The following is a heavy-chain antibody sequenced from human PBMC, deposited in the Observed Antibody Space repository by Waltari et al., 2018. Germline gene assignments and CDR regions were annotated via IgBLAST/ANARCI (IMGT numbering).Heavy chain of an antibody. CDR3: AGTAAGSYYFDY. CDR1: GLPFSSYG. J-gene: IGHJ4*02. Sequence: QVQLVESGGGVVQPGRSLRLACAASGLPFSSYGMHWVRQAPGKGLEWVAVIWYDGSNKYYADSVKGRFTISRDNSKNTLYLQMNSLRAEDTAMYYCAGTAAGSYYFDYWGQGTLVTVSS. V-gene: IGHV3-33*08. CDR2: IWYDGSNK. D-gene: IGHD6-13*01.